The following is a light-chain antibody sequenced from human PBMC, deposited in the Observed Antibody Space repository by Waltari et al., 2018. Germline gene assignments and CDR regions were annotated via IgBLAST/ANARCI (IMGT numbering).Light chain of an antibody. CDR1: SANLGNTY. CDR2: RNN. CDR3: AAWDDSLSGGVV. Sequence: SLLPQPASASGTPGLRVTLASSRTSANLGNTYVYRYQQLPGTAPKLLIYRNNQRPSAVPARFSASTSGTSASLAISGLRSEDEADYYCAAWDDSLSGGVVFGGGTKLTVL. V-gene: IGLV1-47*01. J-gene: IGLJ2*01.